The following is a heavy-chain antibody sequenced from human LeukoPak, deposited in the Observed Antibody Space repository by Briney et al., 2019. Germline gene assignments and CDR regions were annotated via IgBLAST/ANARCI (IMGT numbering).Heavy chain of an antibody. Sequence: GAAVKVSCKASGYSFAGYYMYWVRQAPGQGPEWMAWINPNRGGTNSAQKFQGRVTMTRDTSISTAYMELSSLRSDDTAVYYCARAVGASMGFDYWGQGTLVTSST. J-gene: IGHJ4*02. CDR1: GYSFAGYY. V-gene: IGHV1-2*02. D-gene: IGHD1-26*01. CDR3: ARAVGASMGFDY. CDR2: INPNRGGT.